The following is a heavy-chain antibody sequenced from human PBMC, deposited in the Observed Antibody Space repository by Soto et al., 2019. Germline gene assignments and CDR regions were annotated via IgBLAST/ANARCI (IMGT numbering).Heavy chain of an antibody. V-gene: IGHV4-39*01. CDR3: ATRSDYSYGFSFDY. D-gene: IGHD5-18*01. Sequence: PSETLSLTCSVSGGSISSSTYYWGWIRQPPGEGLEWIGSFYYSGSTYYNPSLKSRVTISVDASKNQFSLRLSSVTAADTAVYYCATRSDYSYGFSFDYWGQGTLVTVSS. CDR1: GGSISSSTYY. J-gene: IGHJ4*02. CDR2: FYYSGST.